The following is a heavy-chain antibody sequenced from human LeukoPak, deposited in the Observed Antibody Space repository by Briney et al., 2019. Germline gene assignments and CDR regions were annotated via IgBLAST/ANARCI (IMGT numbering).Heavy chain of an antibody. CDR3: AKDLGYLRAFDI. CDR1: GFTFSSYG. V-gene: IGHV3-30*18. CDR2: ISYDGSNK. Sequence: PGGSLRLSCAAPGFTFSSYGMHWVRQAPGKGLEWVAVISYDGSNKYYADSVKGRFTISRDNSKNTLYLQMNSLRAEDTAVYYCAKDLGYLRAFDIWGQGTMVTVSS. J-gene: IGHJ3*02. D-gene: IGHD1-1*01.